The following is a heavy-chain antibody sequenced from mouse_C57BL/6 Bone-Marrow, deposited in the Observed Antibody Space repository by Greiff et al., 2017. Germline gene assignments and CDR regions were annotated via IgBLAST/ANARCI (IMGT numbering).Heavy chain of an antibody. CDR2: IDPSDSYT. CDR1: GYTFTSYW. J-gene: IGHJ3*01. Sequence: QVQLQHPGAELVRPGTSVKLSCKASGYTFTSYWMHWVKQRPGQGLEWIGVIDPSDSYTNYNQKFKGKAKLTVDTSSSTAYMQLSSLTSEDSAVYYCARRYDGYLAWFAYWGQGTLVTVSA. V-gene: IGHV1-59*01. D-gene: IGHD2-3*01. CDR3: ARRYDGYLAWFAY.